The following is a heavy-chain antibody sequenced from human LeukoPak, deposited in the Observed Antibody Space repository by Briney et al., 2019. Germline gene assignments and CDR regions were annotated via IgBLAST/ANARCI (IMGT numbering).Heavy chain of an antibody. Sequence: GGSLRLSCTVSGFTLSSYEMTWFRQAPGKGLEWVSSIGYGGSDTHYADSVRGRFIISRDNSKNTLYLQMNSLRAEDTAVYYCARRAGSYSHSYDYWGQGTLVTVSS. J-gene: IGHJ4*02. V-gene: IGHV3-23*01. CDR1: GFTLSSYE. CDR2: IGYGGSDT. CDR3: ARRAGSYSHSYDY. D-gene: IGHD2-15*01.